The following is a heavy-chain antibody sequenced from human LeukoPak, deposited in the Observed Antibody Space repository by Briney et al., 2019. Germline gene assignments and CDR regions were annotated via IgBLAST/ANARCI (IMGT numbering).Heavy chain of an antibody. J-gene: IGHJ5*02. V-gene: IGHV4-59*01. CDR2: IYYSGST. D-gene: IGHD3-22*01. CDR3: ARDYYDSSGYYNWFDP. Sequence: SETLSLTCTVSGGSISSYYWSWIRQPPGKGLEWIGYIYYSGSTNYNPSLKSRVTISVDTSKNQLYLKLSSVTAAETAVYYCARDYYDSSGYYNWFDPWGQGPLVTVSS. CDR1: GGSISSYY.